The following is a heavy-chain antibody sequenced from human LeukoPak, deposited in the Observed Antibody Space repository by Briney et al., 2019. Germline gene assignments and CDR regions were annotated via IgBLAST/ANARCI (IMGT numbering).Heavy chain of an antibody. CDR2: IYSGGST. CDR3: ASPASESYDLNWFDS. J-gene: IGHJ5*01. V-gene: IGHV3-66*01. D-gene: IGHD3-3*01. CDR1: GFTVSSNY. Sequence: GGSLRLSCVVSGFTVSSNYMSWVRQAPGKGLEWVSVIYSGGSTYYADSVKGRFAISRDNAKSSLYLQMNSLRAEDTAVYYCASPASESYDLNWFDSWGQGTLVTVSS.